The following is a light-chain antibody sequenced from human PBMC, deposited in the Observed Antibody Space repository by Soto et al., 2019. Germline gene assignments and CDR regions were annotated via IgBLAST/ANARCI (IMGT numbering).Light chain of an antibody. Sequence: QSVLAQSPSVSAAPGQKVTISCSGSSSDIGNNYVSWYQHLPGTAPKLLIYENNKRPSGIPDRFSGSKSGTSATLGITGLQTGDEADYYCGTWDSSLSADVFGTGTKVTVL. CDR2: ENN. CDR3: GTWDSSLSADV. V-gene: IGLV1-51*02. J-gene: IGLJ1*01. CDR1: SSDIGNNY.